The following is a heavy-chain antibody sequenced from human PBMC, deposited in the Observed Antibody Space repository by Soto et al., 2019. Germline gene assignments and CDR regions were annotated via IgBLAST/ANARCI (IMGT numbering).Heavy chain of an antibody. J-gene: IGHJ4*02. V-gene: IGHV3-23*01. CDR1: GFTFSSYA. CDR2: ISGSGGST. CDR3: AKSPHDYIWGSYRPFDY. D-gene: IGHD3-16*02. Sequence: GGSLRLSCAASGFTFSSYAMSWVRQAPGKGLEWVSAISGSGGSTYYADSVKGRFTISRDNSKNTLYLQMNSLRAEDTAVYYCAKSPHDYIWGSYRPFDYWGQGTLVTVSS.